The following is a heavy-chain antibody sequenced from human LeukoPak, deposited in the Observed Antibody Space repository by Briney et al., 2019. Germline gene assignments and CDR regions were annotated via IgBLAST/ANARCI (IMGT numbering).Heavy chain of an antibody. CDR1: GYTFTYYT. CDR3: ASGPLGAFDI. D-gene: IGHD6-13*01. CDR2: INTNTGNP. Sequence: ASVKVSCKASGYTFTYYTIIWVRQAPGQGLEWMGWINTNTGNPMYAQGFTGRFVFSLDTSVSTAYLQISSLKAEDTAVYYCASGPLGAFDIWGQGTLVTVSS. V-gene: IGHV7-4-1*02. J-gene: IGHJ3*02.